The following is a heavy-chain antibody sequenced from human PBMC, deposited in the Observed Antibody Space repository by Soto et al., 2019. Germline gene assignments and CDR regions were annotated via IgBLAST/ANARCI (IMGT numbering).Heavy chain of an antibody. Sequence: SVKVSCKASGGTFSSYAISWVRQAPGQGLEWMGGIIPIFGTANYAQKFQGRVTITADESTSTAYMELSSLRSEDTAVYYCARGGFWSGYYYHFDYWRQGTLVTVSS. CDR3: ARGGFWSGYYYHFDY. D-gene: IGHD3-3*01. J-gene: IGHJ4*02. CDR1: GGTFSSYA. V-gene: IGHV1-69*13. CDR2: IIPIFGTA.